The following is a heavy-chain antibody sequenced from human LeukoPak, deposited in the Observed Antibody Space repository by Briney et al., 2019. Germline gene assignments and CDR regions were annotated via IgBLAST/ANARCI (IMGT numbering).Heavy chain of an antibody. J-gene: IGHJ4*02. D-gene: IGHD1-26*01. V-gene: IGHV4-30-2*01. CDR1: GGSISSGGYY. Sequence: SETLSLTCTVSGGSISSGGYYWSWIRQPPGKGLEWIGYIYHSGSTYYNPSLKSRVTISVDRSKNQFSLKLRSVTAADTAVYYCARSPYSGSYLDFDYWGQGTLVTVPS. CDR2: IYHSGST. CDR3: ARSPYSGSYLDFDY.